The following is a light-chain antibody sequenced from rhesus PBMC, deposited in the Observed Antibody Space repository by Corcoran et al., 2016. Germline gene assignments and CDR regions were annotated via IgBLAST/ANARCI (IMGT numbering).Light chain of an antibody. CDR2: AAS. CDR1: QGISSW. Sequence: DIQMTQSPSSLSASVGDKVTITCRASQGISSWLAWYQQKPGKAPKPLIYAASSLKSGVPSRFSGSGSGTDYTLTISSRQPEDLATYYCQQYDDLPYSFGQGTKVEIK. V-gene: IGKV1-19*01. CDR3: QQYDDLPYS. J-gene: IGKJ2*01.